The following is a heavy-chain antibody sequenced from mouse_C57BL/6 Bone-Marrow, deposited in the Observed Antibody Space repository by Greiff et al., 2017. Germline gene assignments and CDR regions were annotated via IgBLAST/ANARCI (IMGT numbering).Heavy chain of an antibody. J-gene: IGHJ3*01. CDR3: TTRGDGSRSFAY. D-gene: IGHD1-1*01. V-gene: IGHV14-4*01. Sequence: EVQLQQSGAELVRPGASVKLSCTASGFNIKDDYMHWVKQRPEQGLEWIGWIDPENGDTEYASKFQGKATITADTSSKTAYLQLSSLTSEDTAVYYCTTRGDGSRSFAYWGQGTLVTVSA. CDR1: GFNIKDDY. CDR2: IDPENGDT.